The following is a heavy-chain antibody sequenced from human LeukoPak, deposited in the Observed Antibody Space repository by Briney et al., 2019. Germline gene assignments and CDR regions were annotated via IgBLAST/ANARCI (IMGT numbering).Heavy chain of an antibody. V-gene: IGHV1-8*01. CDR3: ARGPTYYYDSSGYSGSRFDP. J-gene: IGHJ5*02. CDR2: MNPNSGNT. Sequence: ASVKVSCKASGYTFTSYDINRVRQATGQGLEWMGWMNPNSGNTGYAQKFQGRVTMTKNTSISTAYMELSSLRSEDTAVYYCARGPTYYYDSSGYSGSRFDPWGQGTLVTVSS. D-gene: IGHD3-22*01. CDR1: GYTFTSYD.